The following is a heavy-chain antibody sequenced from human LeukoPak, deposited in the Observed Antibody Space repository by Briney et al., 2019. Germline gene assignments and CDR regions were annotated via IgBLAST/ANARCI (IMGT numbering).Heavy chain of an antibody. J-gene: IGHJ4*02. Sequence: PSETLSLTCTVSGGSISSYYWSWIRQPPGKGLEWIGYIYYSGSTNYNPSLKSRVTISVDTSKNQFSLKLSSVTAADTAVYYCARQDYYYGSGSFDYWGQGTLVTVSS. CDR1: GGSISSYY. D-gene: IGHD3-22*01. CDR2: IYYSGST. CDR3: ARQDYYYGSGSFDY. V-gene: IGHV4-59*01.